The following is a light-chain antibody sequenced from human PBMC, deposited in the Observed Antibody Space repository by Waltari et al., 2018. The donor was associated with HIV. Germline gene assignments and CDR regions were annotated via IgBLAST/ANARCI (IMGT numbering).Light chain of an antibody. J-gene: IGLJ3*02. CDR1: SSDIVAYDF. V-gene: IGLV2-8*01. CDR2: EVT. Sequence: QSALTQPPSASGPLGQSVTITCTGSSSDIVAYDFVSWFQPHPHSAPKLLLYEVTRRPSTVSARFSGSRSGNTAFLTVAGLQPDDEATYFCSSYGDSLRVLFGGGTNVTVL. CDR3: SSYGDSLRVL.